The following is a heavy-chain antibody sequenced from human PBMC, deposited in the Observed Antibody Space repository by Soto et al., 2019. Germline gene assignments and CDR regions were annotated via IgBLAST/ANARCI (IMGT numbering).Heavy chain of an antibody. J-gene: IGHJ5*02. Sequence: ASVKVSCKASGGTFSSYAISWVRQAPGQGLEWMGGIIPIFGTANYAQKFQGRVTITADESTSTAYMELSSLRSEDTAVYYCAREPTYYYDSSGYYYSWFDPWGQGTLVTVSS. CDR1: GGTFSSYA. CDR2: IIPIFGTA. D-gene: IGHD3-22*01. CDR3: AREPTYYYDSSGYYYSWFDP. V-gene: IGHV1-69*13.